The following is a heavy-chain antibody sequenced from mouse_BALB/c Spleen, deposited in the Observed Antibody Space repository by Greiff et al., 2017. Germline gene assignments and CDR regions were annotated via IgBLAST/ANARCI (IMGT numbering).Heavy chain of an antibody. CDR3: AREVIYDGYYVYAMDY. CDR1: GFTFSSYA. Sequence: DVMLVESGGGLVKPGGSLKLSCAASGFTFSSYAMSWVRQTPEKRLEWVASISSGGSTYYPDSVKGRFTISRDNARNILYLQMSSLRSEDTAMYYCAREVIYDGYYVYAMDYWGQGTSVTVSS. J-gene: IGHJ4*01. CDR2: ISSGGST. D-gene: IGHD2-3*01. V-gene: IGHV5-6-5*01.